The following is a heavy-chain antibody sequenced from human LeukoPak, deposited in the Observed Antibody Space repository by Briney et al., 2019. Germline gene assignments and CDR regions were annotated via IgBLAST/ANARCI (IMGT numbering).Heavy chain of an antibody. CDR3: ARHLSLLNAFDI. CDR1: GFTFDDYA. Sequence: GGSLRLSCAASGFTFDDYAMHWVRQAPGKGLEWVSGISWNGGSVGYADSVKGRFTISRDSAKNSLYLQMNSLRAEDTALYYCARHLSLLNAFDIWGQGTMVTVSS. V-gene: IGHV3-9*01. D-gene: IGHD2-8*02. J-gene: IGHJ3*02. CDR2: ISWNGGSV.